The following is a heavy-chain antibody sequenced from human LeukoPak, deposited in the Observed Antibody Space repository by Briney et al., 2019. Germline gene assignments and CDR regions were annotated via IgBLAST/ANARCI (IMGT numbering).Heavy chain of an antibody. V-gene: IGHV3-23*01. CDR1: GFTFSSHA. CDR3: AKDRGSGNYLGFDY. Sequence: GGSLRLSCAASGFTFSSHAMSWVRQAPGKGLEWVSTISNSGVDAYYADSVKGRFTISRDNSRNTVFLQMNSLTVDDTAIYYCAKDRGSGNYLGFDYWGQGTLVTVSS. CDR2: ISNSGVDA. D-gene: IGHD3-10*01. J-gene: IGHJ4*02.